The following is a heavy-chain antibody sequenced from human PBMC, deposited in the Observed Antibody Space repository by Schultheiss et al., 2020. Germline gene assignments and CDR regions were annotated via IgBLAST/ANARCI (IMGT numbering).Heavy chain of an antibody. CDR3: ARDGSVVGALLNY. CDR1: GYMFRGYY. CDR2: INPNDGGT. Sequence: ASVKVSCKASGYMFRGYYIHWVRQAPGQGLEWMGWINPNDGGTNYAQNFQGRVTLTRDTSINTVYMELSSLRSDDTAFYYCARDGSVVGALLNYWGQGTLVTVSS. V-gene: IGHV1-2*02. D-gene: IGHD2-15*01. J-gene: IGHJ4*02.